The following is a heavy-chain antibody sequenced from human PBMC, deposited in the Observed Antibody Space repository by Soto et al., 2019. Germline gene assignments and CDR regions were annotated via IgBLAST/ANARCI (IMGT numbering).Heavy chain of an antibody. D-gene: IGHD6-13*01. V-gene: IGHV4-39*01. CDR2: IYYRGSA. CDR1: GGSISSSSHY. J-gene: IGHJ4*02. CDR3: ARHPGIAAHFDF. Sequence: ASETLSLTCSVSGGSISSSSHYWGWIRQSPGKGLDWIGSIYYRGSAYYNPSLKSRVTISVDTSKNQFSLKLRSVTAADTSVYYFARHPGIAAHFDFWGQGTLVTVSS.